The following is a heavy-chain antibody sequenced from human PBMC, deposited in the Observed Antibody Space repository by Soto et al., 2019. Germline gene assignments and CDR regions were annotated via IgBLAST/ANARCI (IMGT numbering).Heavy chain of an antibody. J-gene: IGHJ4*02. Sequence: GGSLRLSCAASGFTFSSYGMNWVRQAPGKGLEWVSYISSSSSTIYYADSVKGRFTISRDNAKNSLYPQMNSLRAEDTAVYYCAISAYLYQLPQYYFDFWCQGTLVTVSS. CDR2: ISSSSSTI. CDR3: AISAYLYQLPQYYFDF. CDR1: GFTFSSYG. D-gene: IGHD2-2*01. V-gene: IGHV3-48*01.